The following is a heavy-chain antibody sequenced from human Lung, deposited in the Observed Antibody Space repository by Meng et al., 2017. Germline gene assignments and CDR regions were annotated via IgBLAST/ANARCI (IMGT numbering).Heavy chain of an antibody. Sequence: QGQPQQWGAVRLRPSENLSLTGAVYGGSISGSYWSWIRQSPAKGLEWIGKINHGGSTNYNPSLESRVTISVDTPKNQFSLRLTSMTVADTAVYYCARERHSTIIRGVIDFWGQGALVTVSS. J-gene: IGHJ4*02. V-gene: IGHV4-34*01. D-gene: IGHD3-10*01. CDR1: GGSISGSY. CDR2: INHGGST. CDR3: ARERHSTIIRGVIDF.